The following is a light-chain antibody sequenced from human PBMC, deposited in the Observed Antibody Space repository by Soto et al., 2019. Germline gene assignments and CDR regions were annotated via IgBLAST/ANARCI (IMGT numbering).Light chain of an antibody. V-gene: IGKV3-11*01. CDR2: DAS. CDR1: HSVNNY. CDR3: QQRNNWPAIS. Sequence: EIVMTQSPATLSVSPVERATLYFVSTHSVNNYLAWYQQKPGQAPRLLIYDASNRATGIPARFSGSGSGTDFTLNISSLEPEDFAVYYCQQRNNWPAISFGQGTRLENK. J-gene: IGKJ5*01.